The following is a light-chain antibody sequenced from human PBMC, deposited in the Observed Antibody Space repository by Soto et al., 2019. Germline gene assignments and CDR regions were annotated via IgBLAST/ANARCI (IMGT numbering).Light chain of an antibody. Sequence: EAAMTQSPANLSLSQGAGATLSCWASQPVSDKLAWYQQKPGQAPRLLIYGASTRATGIPARFSGSGSGTEFTLTISSLQSEDFAVYYCQQYNNWPPITFGQGTRLEIK. CDR2: GAS. V-gene: IGKV3-15*01. J-gene: IGKJ5*01. CDR3: QQYNNWPPIT. CDR1: QPVSDK.